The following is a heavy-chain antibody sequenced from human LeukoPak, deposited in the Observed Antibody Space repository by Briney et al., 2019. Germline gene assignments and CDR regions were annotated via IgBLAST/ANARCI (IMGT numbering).Heavy chain of an antibody. J-gene: IGHJ6*04. Sequence: GGSLRPSCAASGFTFSSYEMNWVRQAPGKWLELVSYISSSGSTIYYADSVKGRFTISRDNAKNSLYLQMNSLRAEDTAVYYCAELGITMIGGVWGKGTTVTISS. CDR2: ISSSGSTI. CDR1: GFTFSSYE. V-gene: IGHV3-48*03. D-gene: IGHD3-10*02. CDR3: AELGITMIGGV.